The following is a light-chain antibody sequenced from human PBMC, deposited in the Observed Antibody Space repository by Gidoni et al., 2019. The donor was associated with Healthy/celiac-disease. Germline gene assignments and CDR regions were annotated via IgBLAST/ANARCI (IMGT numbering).Light chain of an antibody. CDR2: DAS. J-gene: IGKJ2*01. V-gene: IGKV3-15*01. CDR3: QQYNNWPPYT. Sequence: ELVMTQSPAPLSVSPGERATPSCRASQSVSSNLAWYQQKPGQAPRLLIYDASTRATGIPARFSGSGSGTEFTITISSRQSEDFAVYYCQQYNNWPPYTFGQGTKLEIK. CDR1: QSVSSN.